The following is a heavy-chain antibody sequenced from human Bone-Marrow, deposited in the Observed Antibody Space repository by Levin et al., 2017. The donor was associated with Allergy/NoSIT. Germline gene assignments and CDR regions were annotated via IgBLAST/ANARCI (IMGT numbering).Heavy chain of an antibody. CDR1: GGSFSGYY. D-gene: IGHD3-3*01. J-gene: IGHJ5*02. CDR3: ARVGRYDFWSGYPNLSSQEGNWFDP. Sequence: AGGSLRLSCAVYGGSFSGYYWSWIRQPPGKGLEWIGEINHSGSTNYNPSLKSRVTISVDTSKNQFSLKLSSVTAADTAVYYCARVGRYDFWSGYPNLSSQEGNWFDPWGQGTLVTVSS. CDR2: INHSGST. V-gene: IGHV4-34*01.